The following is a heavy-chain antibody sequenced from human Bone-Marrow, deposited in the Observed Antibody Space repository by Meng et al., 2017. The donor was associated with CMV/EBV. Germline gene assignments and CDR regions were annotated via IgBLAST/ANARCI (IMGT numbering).Heavy chain of an antibody. J-gene: IGHJ4*02. CDR1: GFTFSSYW. CDR2: INSDGSST. CDR3: ARDGRFVVTPSV. Sequence: GESLKISCAASGFTFSSYWMHWIRQAPGKGLVWVSRINSDGSSTSYADSVKGRFTISRDNAKSSLSLQMNSLRADDTAVYYCARDGRFVVTPSVWGQGTLVTVSS. D-gene: IGHD3-3*01. V-gene: IGHV3-74*01.